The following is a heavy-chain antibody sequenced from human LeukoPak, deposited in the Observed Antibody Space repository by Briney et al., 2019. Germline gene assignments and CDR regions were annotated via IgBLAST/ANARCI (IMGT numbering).Heavy chain of an antibody. CDR2: ISGSGGST. CDR3: ARTYDFGRGPPGDAFDN. Sequence: GGSLRLSCAASGFTFSNYAMTWVRQAPGKGLVWVSAISGSGGSTYYAGSVKGRFTISRDNAQESVFLQMNSLRADDTAVYYCARTYDFGRGPPGDAFDNWGPGTLVTVSS. CDR1: GFTFSNYA. J-gene: IGHJ3*02. V-gene: IGHV3-23*01. D-gene: IGHD3-3*01.